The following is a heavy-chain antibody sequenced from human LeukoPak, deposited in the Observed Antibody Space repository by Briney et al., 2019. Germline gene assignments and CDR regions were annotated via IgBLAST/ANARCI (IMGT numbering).Heavy chain of an antibody. CDR3: ARGDDAFDI. CDR2: ISTDNGNT. Sequence: ASVKVSCKASGGTFSSYAISWVRQAPGQGLEWMGWISTDNGNTNSVQKLQGRVTLTTDTSTTTAYMELRSLRSDDTAVYYCARGDDAFDIWGQGQWSPSLQ. V-gene: IGHV1-18*01. CDR1: GGTFSSYA. J-gene: IGHJ3*02.